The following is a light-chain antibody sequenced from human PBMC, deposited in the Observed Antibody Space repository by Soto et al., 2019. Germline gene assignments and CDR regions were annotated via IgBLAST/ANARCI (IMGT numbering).Light chain of an antibody. CDR3: QTWGTGIRV. CDR1: SGHSSFA. Sequence: QSVLTQSPSASASLGASVKLTCTLSSGHSSFAIAWRQQQPEKGPRYLMKVNSDGSHNKGDGIPDRFSGSSSGAERYLTISSLQSEDEADYYCQTWGTGIRVFGGGTKLTVL. CDR2: VNSDGSH. V-gene: IGLV4-69*01. J-gene: IGLJ3*02.